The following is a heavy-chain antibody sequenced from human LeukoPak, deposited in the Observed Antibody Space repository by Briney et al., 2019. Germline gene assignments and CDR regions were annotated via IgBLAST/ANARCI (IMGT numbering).Heavy chain of an antibody. Sequence: GGSLRLSCAASGFTFSSYWMSWVRQPPGKGLEWVANIKQVGSEKYHVDSVKGRFTISRDNAKNSLYLQMNSLRAEDTAVYYCARVLGYYDSSGYYYHYYFDYWGQGTLVTVSS. CDR3: ARVLGYYDSSGYYYHYYFDY. CDR1: GFTFSSYW. V-gene: IGHV3-7*04. CDR2: IKQVGSEK. J-gene: IGHJ4*02. D-gene: IGHD3-22*01.